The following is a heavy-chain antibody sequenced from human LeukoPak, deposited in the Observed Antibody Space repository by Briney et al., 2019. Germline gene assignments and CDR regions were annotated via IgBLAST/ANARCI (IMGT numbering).Heavy chain of an antibody. CDR1: GYTFTSYY. D-gene: IGHD5-18*01. CDR2: INPSGGGT. J-gene: IGHJ4*02. Sequence: ASVKVSCKASGYTFTSYYMHWVRQAPGQGREWMGVINPSGGGTSYAQKFQGRVTMTSDTSTSTVYMELSSLRSEDTAVYYCARTGYSYDYYYWGQGTLVTVSS. CDR3: ARTGYSYDYYY. V-gene: IGHV1-46*01.